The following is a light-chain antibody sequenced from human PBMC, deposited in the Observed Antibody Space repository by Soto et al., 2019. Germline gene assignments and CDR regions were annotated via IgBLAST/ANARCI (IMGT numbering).Light chain of an antibody. CDR3: NSRASGTTYV. V-gene: IGLV2-14*01. Sequence: QSALTQPASVSGSPGQSITISCTGTSSDVGGYNYVSWYQQHPGKAPKLMIYEVSNRPSGVSNRFSGSKSGNTASLTISGLQAEDEADYYCNSRASGTTYVFGTGTKLTVL. CDR2: EVS. CDR1: SSDVGGYNY. J-gene: IGLJ1*01.